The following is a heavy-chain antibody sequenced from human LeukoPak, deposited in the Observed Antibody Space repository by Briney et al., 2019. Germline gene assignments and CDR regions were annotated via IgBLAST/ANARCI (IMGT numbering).Heavy chain of an antibody. CDR1: GGSFSSYF. Sequence: SETLSLTCTVSGGSFSSYFWTWIRQPAGKGLEWIGRIYTSGTTNYNPSLKSRVTISVDTSKNQFSLKLSSVTAADTAVYYCARGVYIAAAQYAYWGQGTLVTVSS. D-gene: IGHD6-13*01. CDR3: ARGVYIAAAQYAY. J-gene: IGHJ4*02. V-gene: IGHV4-4*07. CDR2: IYTSGTT.